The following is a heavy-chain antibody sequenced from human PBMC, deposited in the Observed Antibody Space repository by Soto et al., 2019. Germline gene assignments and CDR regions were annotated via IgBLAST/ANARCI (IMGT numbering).Heavy chain of an antibody. Sequence: SETLSLTCAVSGGSISSSNWWSWVRQPPGKGLAWIGEIYHSGSTNYNPSLKSRVTISVDKSKNQFSLKLSSVTAADTAVYYCERGGTYYDFWSGYTFDYWGQGTLVTVSS. CDR1: GGSISSSNW. V-gene: IGHV4-4*02. J-gene: IGHJ4*02. CDR3: ERGGTYYDFWSGYTFDY. CDR2: IYHSGST. D-gene: IGHD3-3*01.